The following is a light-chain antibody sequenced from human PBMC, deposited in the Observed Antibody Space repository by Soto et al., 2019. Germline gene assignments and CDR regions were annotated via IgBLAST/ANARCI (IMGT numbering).Light chain of an antibody. V-gene: IGLV2-14*01. CDR1: SSDVGGYNY. CDR2: EVS. Sequence: QSALTQPASVSGSPGQSITISCTGTSSDVGGYNYVSWYQQHPGKAPKLMIYEVSNRPSGVSNRFSGSKSGNTASLTISGLQAEDEADYYCSSYTTSSTHWVFGGGTNSPS. J-gene: IGLJ3*02. CDR3: SSYTTSSTHWV.